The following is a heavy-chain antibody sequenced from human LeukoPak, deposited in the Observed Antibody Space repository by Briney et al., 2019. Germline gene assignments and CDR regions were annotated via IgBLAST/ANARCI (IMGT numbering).Heavy chain of an antibody. Sequence: GGSLRLSCAASGFTFSSYAMSWVRQAPGKGLEWVSAISGSGGSTYYADSVKDRFTISRDNSKNTLYLQMNSLRAEDTAVYYCAKGVSSGWYASYYYGMDVWGQGTTVTVSS. V-gene: IGHV3-23*01. CDR1: GFTFSSYA. CDR3: AKGVSSGWYASYYYGMDV. CDR2: ISGSGGST. J-gene: IGHJ6*02. D-gene: IGHD6-19*01.